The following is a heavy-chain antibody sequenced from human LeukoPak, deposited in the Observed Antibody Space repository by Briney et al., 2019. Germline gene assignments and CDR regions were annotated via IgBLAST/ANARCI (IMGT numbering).Heavy chain of an antibody. V-gene: IGHV1-2*06. J-gene: IGHJ4*02. Sequence: ASVKVSCKASGYTFTGYYIHWVRQAPGQGLEWMGRINPNSGDTNYPQNFQGRVTMTRDTSGSTSNMELSRLRSDDTAVYYCARERRFGDLLLFDYWGQGTLVVVSS. D-gene: IGHD3-10*01. CDR2: INPNSGDT. CDR3: ARERRFGDLLLFDY. CDR1: GYTFTGYY.